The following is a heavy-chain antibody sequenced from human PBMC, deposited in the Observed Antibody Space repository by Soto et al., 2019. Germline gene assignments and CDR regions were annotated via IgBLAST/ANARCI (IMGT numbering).Heavy chain of an antibody. D-gene: IGHD2-21*02. Sequence: QVQLVQSGAEVKKPGASVKVSCKASGNTFSNYYIHWVRQAPGQGLEGMGTINPSGGHTTYAQKFLGRVTMTTDTSTSTLYMELTSLRSEDTAVYYCARGGHVVVVTAAFDYWGQGTLVTVSS. CDR2: INPSGGHT. J-gene: IGHJ4*02. CDR3: ARGGHVVVVTAAFDY. V-gene: IGHV1-46*03. CDR1: GNTFSNYY.